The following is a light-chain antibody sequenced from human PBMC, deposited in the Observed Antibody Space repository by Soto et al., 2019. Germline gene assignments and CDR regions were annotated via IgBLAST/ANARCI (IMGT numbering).Light chain of an antibody. Sequence: SYELTQPLSVSVALGQTARITCGGNNIGSKYVHWYQQKPGQAPVLVIHSDSIRPSGIPERFSGSNSGNTATLTISRAQVGDEADYYCQVWDTGTAVVFGGGTQLTVL. J-gene: IGLJ2*01. V-gene: IGLV3-9*01. CDR1: NIGSKY. CDR2: SDS. CDR3: QVWDTGTAVV.